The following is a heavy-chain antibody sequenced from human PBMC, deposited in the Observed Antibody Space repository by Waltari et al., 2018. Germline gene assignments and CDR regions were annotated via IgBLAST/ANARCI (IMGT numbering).Heavy chain of an antibody. CDR2: SNAGNGNT. J-gene: IGHJ3*02. CDR3: ARVEGWYGYAAFDI. V-gene: IGHV1-3*01. CDR1: GYTFTSYA. D-gene: IGHD6-19*01. Sequence: QVQLVQSGAEVKKPGASVKVSCKASGYTFTSYAMHWVRQAPGQRVEGMGWSNAGNGNTKYSQKCQGRVTITRDTSASTAYMELSSLRSEDTAVYYCARVEGWYGYAAFDIWGQGTMATVSS.